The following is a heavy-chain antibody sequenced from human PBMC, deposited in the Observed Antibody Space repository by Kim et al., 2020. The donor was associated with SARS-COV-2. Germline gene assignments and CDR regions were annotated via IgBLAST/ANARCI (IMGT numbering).Heavy chain of an antibody. V-gene: IGHV3-30*01. D-gene: IGHD6-19*01. CDR3: ARSAGGWYSGFDY. J-gene: IGHJ4*02. Sequence: YADSVKGRFTISRDNSKNTLYLQMNSLRAEDTAVYYCARSAGGWYSGFDYWGQGTLVTVSS.